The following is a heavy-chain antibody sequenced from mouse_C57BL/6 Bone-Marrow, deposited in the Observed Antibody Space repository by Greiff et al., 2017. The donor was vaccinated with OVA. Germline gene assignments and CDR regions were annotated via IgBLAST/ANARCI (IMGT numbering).Heavy chain of an antibody. CDR2: IDPANGNT. J-gene: IGHJ4*01. D-gene: IGHD1-1*01. CDR3: AAPYYGSRDYAMDY. CDR1: GFNIKNTY. V-gene: IGHV14-3*01. Sequence: EVQLQESVAELVRPGASVKLSCTASGFNIKNTYMHWVKQRPEQGLEWIGRIDPANGNTKYAPKFQGKATITADPSSNTAYLQLSSLTSEDTAIYYCAAPYYGSRDYAMDYWGQGTSVTVSS.